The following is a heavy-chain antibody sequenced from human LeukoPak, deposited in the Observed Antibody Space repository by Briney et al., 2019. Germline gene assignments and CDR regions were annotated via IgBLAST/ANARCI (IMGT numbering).Heavy chain of an antibody. CDR1: GGSISSGGYY. Sequence: ASETLSLTCTVSGGSISSGGYYWSWIRQPPGKGLEWIGEINHSGSTNYNPSLKSRVTISVDTSKNQFSLKLSSVTAADTAVYYCARSGGYYGMDVWGQGTTVTVSS. CDR3: ARSGGYYGMDV. D-gene: IGHD3-16*01. V-gene: IGHV4-39*07. J-gene: IGHJ6*02. CDR2: INHSGST.